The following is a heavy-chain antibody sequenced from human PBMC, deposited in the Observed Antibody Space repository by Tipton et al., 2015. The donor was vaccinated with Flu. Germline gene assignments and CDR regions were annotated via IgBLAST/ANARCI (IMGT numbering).Heavy chain of an antibody. J-gene: IGHJ5*02. CDR2: IYSDGST. CDR3: ARGQGANP. CDR1: GFSVSSNY. V-gene: IGHV3-53*01. Sequence: SLRLSCGVSGFSVSSNYMSWVRQAPGKGLEWVSVIYSDGSTYYVDSVKGRFTVSRDNSKNMLSLQMNSLRAEDTAVYYCARGQGANPWGQGILVTVSS.